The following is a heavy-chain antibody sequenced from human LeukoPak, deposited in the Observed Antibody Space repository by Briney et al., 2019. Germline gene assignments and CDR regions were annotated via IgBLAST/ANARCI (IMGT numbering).Heavy chain of an antibody. CDR3: ARVGWELLNLHFDP. Sequence: GGSLRLSCVASGVTFSDKWMSWVRQAPGKGPGWVASIKKDGSQKYYVDSVKGRFTISRDNAQNSLYLQMNSLRVEDTAIYSCARVGWELLNLHFDPWGQGTLVTVSS. CDR2: IKKDGSQK. CDR1: GVTFSDKW. D-gene: IGHD1-26*01. V-gene: IGHV3-7*03. J-gene: IGHJ5*02.